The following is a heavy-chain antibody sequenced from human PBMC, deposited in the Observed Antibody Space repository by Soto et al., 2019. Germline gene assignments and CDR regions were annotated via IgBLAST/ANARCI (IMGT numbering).Heavy chain of an antibody. CDR3: ARGSSGPRIAVAGLRYYYGTDV. CDR2: IYYSGST. Sequence: PSETLSLTCTVSGGSISSSSYYWGWIRQPPGKGLEWIGSIYYSGSTYYNPSLKSRVTISVDTSKNQFSLKLSSVTAADTAVYYCARGSSGPRIAVAGLRYYYGTDVWGQGTTVTVSS. CDR1: GGSISSSSYY. V-gene: IGHV4-39*01. D-gene: IGHD6-19*01. J-gene: IGHJ6*02.